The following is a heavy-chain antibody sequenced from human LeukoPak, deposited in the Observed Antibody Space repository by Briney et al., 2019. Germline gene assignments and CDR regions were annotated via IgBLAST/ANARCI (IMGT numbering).Heavy chain of an antibody. CDR2: IYPGDSDT. CDR3: ARPSLYYDYVWGSYRNDAFDI. Sequence: GESLKISCKGSGYSFTSYWIGWVRQMPGKGLEWMGIIYPGDSDTRYSPSFQGQVTISADKSISTAYLQWSSLKASDTAMYYCARPSLYYDYVWGSYRNDAFDIWGQGTMVTVSS. CDR1: GYSFTSYW. V-gene: IGHV5-51*01. D-gene: IGHD3-16*02. J-gene: IGHJ3*02.